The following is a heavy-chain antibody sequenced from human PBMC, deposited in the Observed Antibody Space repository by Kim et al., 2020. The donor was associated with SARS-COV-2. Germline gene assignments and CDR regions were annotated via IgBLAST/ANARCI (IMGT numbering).Heavy chain of an antibody. CDR1: GGTFSSYS. J-gene: IGHJ3*02. Sequence: ASVKVSCKASGGTFSSYSLGWVRRAPGQGLEWVGRIIPVFGTSTYAEKFQGRVTLTADEFTGTAYMELRSLTSEDTAVYYCARVTMTRAALSAYEIWGQGTLVTVSS. CDR3: ARVTMTRAALSAYEI. D-gene: IGHD1-1*01. V-gene: IGHV1-69*13. CDR2: IIPVFGTS.